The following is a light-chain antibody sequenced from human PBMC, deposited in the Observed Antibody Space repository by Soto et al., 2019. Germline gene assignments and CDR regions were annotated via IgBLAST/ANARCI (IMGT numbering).Light chain of an antibody. CDR1: QSISSW. CDR3: QRGT. Sequence: DIQMTQSPSTLSASVGDRVTITCRASQSISSWLAWYQQKPGKAPKLLIYKASSLESGVPSRFSGSGSGTEFTLTISSLQPDDFATYYCQRGTFGQGTKVDIK. CDR2: KAS. J-gene: IGKJ1*01. V-gene: IGKV1-5*03.